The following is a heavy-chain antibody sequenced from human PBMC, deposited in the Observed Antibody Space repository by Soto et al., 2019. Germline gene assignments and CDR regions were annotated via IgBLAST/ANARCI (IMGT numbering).Heavy chain of an antibody. Sequence: SETLSLTCTVSGYSISSGYYWGWIRQPPGKGLEWIGSIYHSGSTYYNPSLKSRVTISGDTAKNQFSLKLSSVTAADTAVYYCARVRTYYDILTGYYNTYYFDYWGQGTLVTVSS. J-gene: IGHJ4*02. CDR3: ARVRTYYDILTGYYNTYYFDY. CDR1: GYSISSGYY. CDR2: IYHSGST. V-gene: IGHV4-38-2*02. D-gene: IGHD3-9*01.